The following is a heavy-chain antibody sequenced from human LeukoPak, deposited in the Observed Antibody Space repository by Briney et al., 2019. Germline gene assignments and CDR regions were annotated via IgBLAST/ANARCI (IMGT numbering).Heavy chain of an antibody. V-gene: IGHV1-69*13. Sequence: SVKVSCKASGYTFTGYYMHWVRQAPGQGLEWMGGIIPIFGTANYAQKFQGRVTITADESTSTAYMELSSLRSEDTAVYYCARQQPGDIVVVPAAQGGAFDIWGQGTMVTVSS. CDR2: IIPIFGTA. D-gene: IGHD2-2*01. CDR3: ARQQPGDIVVVPAAQGGAFDI. J-gene: IGHJ3*02. CDR1: GYTFTGYY.